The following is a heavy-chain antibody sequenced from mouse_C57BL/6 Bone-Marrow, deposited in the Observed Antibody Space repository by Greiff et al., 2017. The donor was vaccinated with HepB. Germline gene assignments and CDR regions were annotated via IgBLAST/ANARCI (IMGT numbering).Heavy chain of an antibody. CDR1: GYTFTSYW. CDR3: ARPKPLYYYAMDY. Sequence: VQLQQSGAELVKPGASVKLSCKASGYTFTSYWMHWVKQRPGQGLEWIGMIHPNSGSTNYNEKFKSKATLTVDKSSSTAYMQLSSLTSEDSAVYYCARPKPLYYYAMDYWGQGTSVTGSS. V-gene: IGHV1-64*01. D-gene: IGHD1-3*01. CDR2: IHPNSGST. J-gene: IGHJ4*01.